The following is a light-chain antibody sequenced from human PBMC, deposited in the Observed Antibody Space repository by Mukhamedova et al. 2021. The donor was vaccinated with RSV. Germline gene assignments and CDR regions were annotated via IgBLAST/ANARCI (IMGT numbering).Light chain of an antibody. V-gene: IGKV1-27*01. CDR2: AAS. Sequence: WYQRRVHGKVPKLLIYAASNLQSGVPSRFSGSGSGTDFTPTISSLQPEDVATYYCQTYNSAPWTFGQGTKVEIK. J-gene: IGKJ1*01. CDR3: QTYNSAPWT.